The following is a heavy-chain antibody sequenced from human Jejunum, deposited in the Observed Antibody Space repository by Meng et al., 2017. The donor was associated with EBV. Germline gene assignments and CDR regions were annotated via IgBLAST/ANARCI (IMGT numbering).Heavy chain of an antibody. D-gene: IGHD2-8*02. V-gene: IGHV4-34*02. CDR3: ARRTGDYVVGY. CDR1: GGSFSGYY. J-gene: IGHJ4*02. Sequence: QVQLQQWGAGLLRPPGTLSPTCAGYGGSFSGYYWSWVRQPPGRGLEYIGEVHFSGITNYTPSLKSRVTMSVDASKNQFSLRLTSVTAADTAVYYCARRTGDYVVGYWGQGTLVTVSS. CDR2: VHFSGIT.